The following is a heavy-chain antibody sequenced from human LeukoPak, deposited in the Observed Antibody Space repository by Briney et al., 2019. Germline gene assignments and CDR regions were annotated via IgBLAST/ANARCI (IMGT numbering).Heavy chain of an antibody. CDR3: ASEVVTSIEYFQH. J-gene: IGHJ1*01. Sequence: PSETLSLTCAVYGGSFSGYYWSWIRQPPGKGLEWIGEINHGGSTNYNPSLKSRVTISVDTSKNQFSLKLRSVTAADTAVYYCASEVVTSIEYFQHWGQGTLVTVSS. CDR2: INHGGST. CDR1: GGSFSGYY. V-gene: IGHV4-34*01. D-gene: IGHD2-21*02.